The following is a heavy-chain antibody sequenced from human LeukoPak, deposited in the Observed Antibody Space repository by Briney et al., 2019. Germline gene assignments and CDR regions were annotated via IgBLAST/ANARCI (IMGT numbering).Heavy chain of an antibody. CDR2: IKQDGSEK. D-gene: IGHD3-22*01. Sequence: PGGSLRLSCAASGFTFSSYWMSWVRQAPGKGLEWVANIKQDGSEKYYVDSGKGRFTISRDNAKNSLYLQMNSLRAEDTAVYYCARESPATMIVVVIPHFDYWGQGTLVTVSS. CDR3: ARESPATMIVVVIPHFDY. CDR1: GFTFSSYW. J-gene: IGHJ4*02. V-gene: IGHV3-7*01.